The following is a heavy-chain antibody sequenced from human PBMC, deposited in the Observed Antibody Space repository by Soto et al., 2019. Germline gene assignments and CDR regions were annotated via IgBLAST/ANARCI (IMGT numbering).Heavy chain of an antibody. CDR1: RFTFTSDW. D-gene: IGHD3-10*01. CDR2: VNTDVSST. V-gene: IGHV3-74*01. J-gene: IGHJ4*02. CDR3: ASSMIRPLALNY. Sequence: GRCRSLSWTAARFTFTSDWMHWVRQAPGEGLVWVSRVNTDVSSTNYADYVKGRFTVSRHNAKNPLYLQMTSLRAEDTAVYYCASSMIRPLALNYWGQGTLVTVSS.